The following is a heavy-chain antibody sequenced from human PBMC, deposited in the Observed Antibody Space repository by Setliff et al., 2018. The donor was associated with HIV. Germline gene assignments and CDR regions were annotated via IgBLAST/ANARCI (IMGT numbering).Heavy chain of an antibody. D-gene: IGHD3-22*01. J-gene: IGHJ4*02. Sequence: GASVKVSCKASGYTFTSYYMHWVRQAPGQGLECMGIIYPGASDTRYSPSFQGQVTISADKSISTAYLQWSSLKASDTAMYYCTRHGMVNDRTDYWGQGTLVTVSS. CDR2: IYPGASDT. CDR3: TRHGMVNDRTDY. CDR1: GYTFTSYY. V-gene: IGHV5-51*01.